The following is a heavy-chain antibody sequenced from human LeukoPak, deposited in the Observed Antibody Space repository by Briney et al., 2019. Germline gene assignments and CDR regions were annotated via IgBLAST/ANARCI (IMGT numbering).Heavy chain of an antibody. J-gene: IGHJ4*02. CDR2: IYYSGST. Sequence: SETLSLTCTVSGGSISSSSYYWGWIRQPPGKGLEWIGSIYYSGSTYYNPSLKSRVTISVDTSKNQFSLKLSSVTAADTAVYYCARQGGMSTFGRTGARFDYWGQGTLVTVSS. CDR3: ARQGGMSTFGRTGARFDY. V-gene: IGHV4-39*01. D-gene: IGHD1-1*01. CDR1: GGSISSSSYY.